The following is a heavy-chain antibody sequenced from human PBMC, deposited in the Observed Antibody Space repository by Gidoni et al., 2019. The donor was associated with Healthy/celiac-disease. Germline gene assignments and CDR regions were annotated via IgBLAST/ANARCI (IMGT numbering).Heavy chain of an antibody. CDR3: ARDRRQASVGAIGY. D-gene: IGHD1-26*01. V-gene: IGHV3-21*01. CDR2: ISSSSSYI. CDR1: GFTFSSYS. Sequence: EVQLVESGGGLVKPGGSLRLSCAASGFTFSSYSMNWVRQAPGKGLEWVSSISSSSSYIYYADSVKGRFTISRDNAKNSLYLQMNSLRAEDTAVYYCARDRRQASVGAIGYWGQGTLVTVSS. J-gene: IGHJ4*02.